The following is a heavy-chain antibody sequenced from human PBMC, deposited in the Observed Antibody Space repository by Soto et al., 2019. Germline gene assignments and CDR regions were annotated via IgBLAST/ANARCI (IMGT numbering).Heavy chain of an antibody. D-gene: IGHD2-2*01. CDR2: ISSSSSYI. V-gene: IGHV3-21*02. J-gene: IGHJ6*02. Sequence: EVQLVESGGGLVKPGGSLRLSCAASGFTFGGHSMNWVRQAPGKGLQWVSSISSSSSYIYYADSVKGRFTISRDNAKNSLYLQMNSLRAEDTAVYYCARYPIDSFFQYYGLDVWGQGTTVTVSS. CDR3: ARYPIDSFFQYYGLDV. CDR1: GFTFGGHS.